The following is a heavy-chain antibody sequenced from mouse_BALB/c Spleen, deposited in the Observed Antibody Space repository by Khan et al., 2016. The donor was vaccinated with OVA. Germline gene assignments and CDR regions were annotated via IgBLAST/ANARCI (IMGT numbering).Heavy chain of an antibody. CDR2: IDPSNSPT. Sequence: QVQLQQSGPELVRPGASVKMSCKASGYTFTNYWMHWVKQRPGQGLEWIGMIDPSNSPTRSDQQFRDKATLNVDKSSNTAYMQLSSLTSEDSAVYYCARYGGGYYFDYWGQGTTLTVSS. CDR1: GYTFTNYW. CDR3: ARYGGGYYFDY. D-gene: IGHD1-1*01. V-gene: IGHV1S127*01. J-gene: IGHJ2*01.